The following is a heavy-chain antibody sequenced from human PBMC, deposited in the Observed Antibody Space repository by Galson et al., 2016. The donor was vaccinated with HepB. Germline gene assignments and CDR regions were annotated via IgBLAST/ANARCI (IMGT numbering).Heavy chain of an antibody. CDR1: GGTFSSYA. CDR3: ARTHYDCSNNNCYLPDYYYYGMDG. D-gene: IGHD2-2*01. V-gene: IGHV1-69*06. CDR2: IIPIFGTT. Sequence: SVKVSCKASGGTFSSYAISWVRQAPGQGLEWMGGIIPIFGTTNYAQKFQGRVTITADKSTSTAYMELTSLRSEDTAVYYCARTHYDCSNNNCYLPDYYYYGMDGGCRGTTVTVSS. J-gene: IGHJ6*02.